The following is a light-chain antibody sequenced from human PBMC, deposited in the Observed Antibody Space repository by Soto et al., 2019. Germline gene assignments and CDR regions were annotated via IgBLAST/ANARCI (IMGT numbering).Light chain of an antibody. CDR3: RQYDSEST. J-gene: IGKJ1*01. Sequence: DIQMTQSRSTLSASIGDRVSITCRASQTISNWLAWYQQKPGKAPKVLIHDASRLESGVPSRFSGSGSGTEFTLTINNLQPDDFAIYYCRQYDSESTFGQGTKVDI. CDR2: DAS. V-gene: IGKV1-5*01. CDR1: QTISNW.